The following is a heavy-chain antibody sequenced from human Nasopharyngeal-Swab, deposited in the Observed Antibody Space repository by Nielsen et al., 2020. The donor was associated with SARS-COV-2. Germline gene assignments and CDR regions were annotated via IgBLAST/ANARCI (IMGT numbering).Heavy chain of an antibody. Sequence: PGKGLEWVAVISYDGRNKYYADSLKGRFTISRDNSKNTLYLQMNSLRAEDTAVYYCTKGDSSSSSLDYWGQGTLVTVSS. D-gene: IGHD6-13*01. J-gene: IGHJ4*02. V-gene: IGHV3-30*18. CDR2: ISYDGRNK. CDR3: TKGDSSSSSLDY.